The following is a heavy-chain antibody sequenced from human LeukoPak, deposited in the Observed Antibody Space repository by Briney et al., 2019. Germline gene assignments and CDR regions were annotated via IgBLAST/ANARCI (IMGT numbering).Heavy chain of an antibody. J-gene: IGHJ4*02. CDR3: AKIEGGYSYGYLSFDY. CDR1: GFTFSSYW. Sequence: PGGSLRLSCAASGFTFSSYWMSWVRQAPGKGLEWVSAISGSGGSTYYADSVKGRFTISRDNSKNTLYLQMNSLRAEDTAVYYCAKIEGGYSYGYLSFDYWGQGTLVTVSS. CDR2: ISGSGGST. D-gene: IGHD5-18*01. V-gene: IGHV3-23*01.